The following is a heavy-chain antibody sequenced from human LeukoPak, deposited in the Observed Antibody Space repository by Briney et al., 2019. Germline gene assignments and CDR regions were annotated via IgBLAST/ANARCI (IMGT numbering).Heavy chain of an antibody. CDR3: ARVLFPSGPPHCFDP. J-gene: IGHJ5*02. V-gene: IGHV1-2*02. D-gene: IGHD1-14*01. CDR2: INPASGGT. CDR1: GYIFSGHY. Sequence: ASVKVSCKASGYIFSGHYIQWVRQAPGQGLEWMGWINPASGGTNNAQKFHGRVTMTTDTSISTLYMELNSLRSDDTAVYYCARVLFPSGPPHCFDPRVQGTLVTVSS.